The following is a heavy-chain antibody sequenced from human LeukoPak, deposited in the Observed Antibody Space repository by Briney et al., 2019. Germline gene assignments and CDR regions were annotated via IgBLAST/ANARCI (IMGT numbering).Heavy chain of an antibody. CDR3: ARISEAKYSSGWYALAD. Sequence: SETLSLTCTVSGGSISSYYWSWIRQPPGKGLEWIGYIYYSGSTNYNPSLKSRVTISVDTSKNQFSLKLSSVTAADTAVYYCARISEAKYSSGWYALADWGQGTLVTVSS. V-gene: IGHV4-59*12. D-gene: IGHD6-19*01. CDR1: GGSISSYY. J-gene: IGHJ4*02. CDR2: IYYSGST.